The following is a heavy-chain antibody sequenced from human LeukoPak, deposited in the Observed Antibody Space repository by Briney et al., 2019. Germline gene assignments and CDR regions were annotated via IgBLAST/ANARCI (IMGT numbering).Heavy chain of an antibody. CDR1: AYSISDGFL. CDR3: TRLSHVAGAPKVSWFDP. CDR2: IYHSGTT. J-gene: IGHJ5*02. V-gene: IGHV4-38-2*02. D-gene: IGHD1-26*01. Sequence: SETLSLTCTVSAYSISDGFLWGWIRPPPGKGLEWIGSIYHSGTTYCNPSLKSRVTMSVDTSKNQFSLKLSSVTAADTAVYYCTRLSHVAGAPKVSWFDPWGQGTLVTVSS.